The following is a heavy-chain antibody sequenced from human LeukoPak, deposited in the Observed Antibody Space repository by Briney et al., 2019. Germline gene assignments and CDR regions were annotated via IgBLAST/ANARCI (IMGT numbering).Heavy chain of an antibody. CDR2: TYYSGST. J-gene: IGHJ4*02. Sequence: SETLSLTCAVYGGSFSGYYWSWIRQPPGKGLEWIGYTYYSGSTNYNPSLKSRVTISVDTSKNQFSLKLSSVTAADTAVYYCARDPGDGSGWYPRAYFDYWGQGTLVTVSS. D-gene: IGHD6-19*01. V-gene: IGHV4-59*01. CDR3: ARDPGDGSGWYPRAYFDY. CDR1: GGSFSGYY.